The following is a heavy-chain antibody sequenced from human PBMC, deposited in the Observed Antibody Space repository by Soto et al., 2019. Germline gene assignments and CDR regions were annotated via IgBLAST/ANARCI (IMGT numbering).Heavy chain of an antibody. D-gene: IGHD2-2*01. Sequence: LSLTCTVSGGSVSSGSYYWSWIRQPPGKGLEWIGYIYYSGSTNYNPSLKSRVTISVDTSKNQFSLKLSSVTAADTAVYYCARDRYQLLGGAIWFDPWGQGTLVTVSS. CDR1: GGSVSSGSYY. CDR2: IYYSGST. CDR3: ARDRYQLLGGAIWFDP. V-gene: IGHV4-61*01. J-gene: IGHJ5*02.